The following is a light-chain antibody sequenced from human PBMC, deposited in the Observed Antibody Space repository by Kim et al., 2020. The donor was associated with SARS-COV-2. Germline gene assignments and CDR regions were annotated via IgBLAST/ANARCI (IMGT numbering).Light chain of an antibody. J-gene: IGLJ2*01. V-gene: IGLV2-23*01. CDR2: EGS. CDR1: SSDVGNNNF. CDR3: CSYGGRDTYVV. Sequence: QSALTQPASVSESPGQSITISCTGTSSDVGNNNFVSWYQQYPGKAPKLMIYEGSKRPSGVSNRFSGSKSGNTASLTISGLQAEDEADYYCCSYGGRDTYVVFGGGTQVTVL.